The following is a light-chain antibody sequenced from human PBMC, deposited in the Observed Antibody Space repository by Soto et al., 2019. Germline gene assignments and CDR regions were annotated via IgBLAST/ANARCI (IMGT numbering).Light chain of an antibody. CDR3: AAWDDSLSGSYV. J-gene: IGLJ1*01. CDR1: SSNIGSNY. Sequence: VLTQPPSASGTPGQRVTISCSGSSSNIGSNYVYWYQQLPGTAPKLLIYSNNQRPSGVPDRFSGSKSGTSASLAISGLRSKDEADYYCAAWDDSLSGSYVFGTGTKVTVL. CDR2: SNN. V-gene: IGLV1-47*02.